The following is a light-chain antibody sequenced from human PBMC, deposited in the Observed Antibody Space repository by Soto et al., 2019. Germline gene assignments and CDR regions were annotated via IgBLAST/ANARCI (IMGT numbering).Light chain of an antibody. V-gene: IGKV3-15*01. CDR2: GAS. CDR1: QSVSTT. J-gene: IGKJ4*01. Sequence: EIVMTQSPATLPVSLGERVTLSCRASQSVSTTLAWYQQKPGQAPRLLIYGASTRATGIPARFSGSGSGTEFTLSIGSLQSEDFAVYYCHQYNNWPPAFGGGTKVEIK. CDR3: HQYNNWPPA.